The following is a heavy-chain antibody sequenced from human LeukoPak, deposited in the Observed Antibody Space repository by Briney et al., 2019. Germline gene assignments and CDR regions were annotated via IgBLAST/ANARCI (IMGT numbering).Heavy chain of an antibody. CDR2: IIPIFGTA. Sequence: ASVKVSCKASGGTFSSYAISWVRQAPGQGLEWMGGIIPIFGTANYAQKFQGRVTITADESTSTAYMELSSLRSEDTAVYYCARDHVGDFWSGYLTFDPWGQGTLVIVSS. CDR1: GGTFSSYA. V-gene: IGHV1-69*13. D-gene: IGHD3-3*01. J-gene: IGHJ5*02. CDR3: ARDHVGDFWSGYLTFDP.